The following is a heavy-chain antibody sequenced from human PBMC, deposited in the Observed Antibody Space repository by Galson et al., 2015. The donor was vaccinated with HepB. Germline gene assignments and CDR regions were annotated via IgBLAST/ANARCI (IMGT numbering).Heavy chain of an antibody. CDR1: GFTFTSSA. CDR3: AAAPFIAAAGPYYYGMDV. Sequence: SVKVSCKASGFTFTSSAVQWVRQARGQRLEWIGWIVVGSGNTNYAQKFQERVTVTRDMSTSTAYMELSSLRSEDTAVYYCAAAPFIAAAGPYYYGMDVWGQGTTVTVSS. D-gene: IGHD6-13*01. J-gene: IGHJ6*02. V-gene: IGHV1-58*01. CDR2: IVVGSGNT.